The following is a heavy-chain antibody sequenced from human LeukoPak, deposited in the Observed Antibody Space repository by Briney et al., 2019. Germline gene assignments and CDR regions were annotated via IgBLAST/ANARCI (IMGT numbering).Heavy chain of an antibody. CDR1: GFTFSDYY. V-gene: IGHV3-11*04. CDR2: ISSSSSYI. D-gene: IGHD2-21*02. J-gene: IGHJ4*02. CDR3: ARVGDDFNEYVDY. Sequence: GGSLRLSCAASGFTFSDYYMSWIRQAPGKGLEWVSFISSSSSYIYYADSVKGRFSISRDSAKNSLYLQMNNLRAEDTAVYYCARVGDDFNEYVDYWGQGTLVTVSS.